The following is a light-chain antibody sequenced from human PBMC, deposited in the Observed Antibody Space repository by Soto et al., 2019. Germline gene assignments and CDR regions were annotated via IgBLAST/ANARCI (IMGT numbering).Light chain of an antibody. CDR1: SSDVGGSDY. V-gene: IGLV2-8*01. Sequence: QSVLTQPPSASGSPGQSVTISCTGTSSDVGGSDYVSWYQHHPGKAPKLMIYDVSKRPSGVPDRFSGSKSGNMASLTVSGLQAEDEADYYCISHVGHSNAFGTGTKLTVL. CDR3: ISHVGHSNA. CDR2: DVS. J-gene: IGLJ1*01.